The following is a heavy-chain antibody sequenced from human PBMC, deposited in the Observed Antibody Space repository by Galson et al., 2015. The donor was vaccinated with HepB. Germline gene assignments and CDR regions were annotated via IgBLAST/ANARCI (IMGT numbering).Heavy chain of an antibody. CDR1: GGTFSSYA. J-gene: IGHJ4*02. Sequence: SVKVSCKASGGTFSSYAISWVRQAPGQGLEWMGGIIPIFGTANYAQKFQGRVTITADESTSTAYTELSSLRSEDTAVYYCARGVLVPAAMYYFDYWGQGTLVTVSS. CDR2: IIPIFGTA. V-gene: IGHV1-69*13. CDR3: ARGVLVPAAMYYFDY. D-gene: IGHD2-2*01.